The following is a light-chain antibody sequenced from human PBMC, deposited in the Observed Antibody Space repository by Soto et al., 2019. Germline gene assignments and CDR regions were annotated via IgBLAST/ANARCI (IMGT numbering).Light chain of an antibody. Sequence: DIQMTQSPSSLSASVGDRVTITCQSSQSIISYLNWYQQKAGKAPQLLIYAASSLQSGVPARFSGSGSGTDFILSISSRQPEDSAIYYCQQSYSSPLTFGQGTKLEI. CDR1: QSIISY. CDR2: AAS. CDR3: QQSYSSPLT. V-gene: IGKV1-39*01. J-gene: IGKJ2*01.